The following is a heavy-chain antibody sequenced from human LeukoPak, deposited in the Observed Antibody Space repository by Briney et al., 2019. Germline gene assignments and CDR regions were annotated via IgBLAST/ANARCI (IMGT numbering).Heavy chain of an antibody. D-gene: IGHD2-2*01. CDR1: GGSISSSSYY. J-gene: IGHJ4*02. Sequence: SETLSLTCTVSGGSISSSSYYWGWIRQPPGKGLEWIGSIYYSGSTYYNPSLKSRVTISVDTSKNQFSLKLSSVTAADTAVYYCARQQYCSSTSCLIDYWGQGTLVTVSS. CDR3: ARQQYCSSTSCLIDY. CDR2: IYYSGST. V-gene: IGHV4-39*07.